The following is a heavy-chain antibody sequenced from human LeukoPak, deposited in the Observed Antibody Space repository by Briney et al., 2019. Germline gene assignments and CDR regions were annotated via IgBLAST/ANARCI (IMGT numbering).Heavy chain of an antibody. D-gene: IGHD6-13*01. V-gene: IGHV5-51*01. J-gene: IGHJ2*01. CDR1: GYSFTGYW. CDR2: VYPGNSDT. Sequence: GDSLKISCKGSGYSFTGYWIGWVRQMPGKGLEWMGIVYPGNSDTRFSPSFQGQVTISADKSISTAYLQWSSLKASDTAMYYCARLRGSSLSYWYFDLWGRGTLVTVSS. CDR3: ARLRGSSLSYWYFDL.